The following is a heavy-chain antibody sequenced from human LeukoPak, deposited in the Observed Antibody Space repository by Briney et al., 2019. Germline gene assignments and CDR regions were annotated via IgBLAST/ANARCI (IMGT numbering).Heavy chain of an antibody. Sequence: PSETLSLTCAVSGGSISTTNWWSWGRQPPGKGLGWIGEIYHTGSTNYKPSLKSRVTISVDKSKNQFSLRLSSVTAADTAVYYCARDRATAGQTDAYDIWGQGTMVTVSS. D-gene: IGHD6-13*01. V-gene: IGHV4-4*02. J-gene: IGHJ3*02. CDR2: IYHTGST. CDR1: GGSISTTNW. CDR3: ARDRATAGQTDAYDI.